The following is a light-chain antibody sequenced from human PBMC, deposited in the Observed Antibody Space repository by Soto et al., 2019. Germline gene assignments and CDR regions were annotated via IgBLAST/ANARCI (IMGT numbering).Light chain of an antibody. Sequence: EIVLTQSPATLSLSPGERATLSCRASQSVSSFLAWYQRKPGQAPRLLMYNASSRAAGVPARFSGSGSGTDFTLTISTLRLDIFSFYFCQQRSGCPPLPFGQGTRLEI. J-gene: IGKJ5*01. CDR3: QQRSGCPPLP. CDR1: QSVSSF. CDR2: NAS. V-gene: IGKV3-11*01.